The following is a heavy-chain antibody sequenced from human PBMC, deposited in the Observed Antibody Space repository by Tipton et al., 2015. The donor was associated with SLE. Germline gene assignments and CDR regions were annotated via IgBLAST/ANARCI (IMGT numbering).Heavy chain of an antibody. J-gene: IGHJ4*02. V-gene: IGHV4-59*08. CDR1: GDSISSYYD. D-gene: IGHD3-16*01. CDR2: IYYSGRT. CDR3: ARQERGGAFDY. Sequence: LRLSCTVSGDSISSYYDWSWIRQSPGKGLEWIAYIYYSGRTNYNPSLKSRVTISVDTSKNQFSLKLSSVTAADTAVYYCARQERGGAFDYWGQGTLVTVSS.